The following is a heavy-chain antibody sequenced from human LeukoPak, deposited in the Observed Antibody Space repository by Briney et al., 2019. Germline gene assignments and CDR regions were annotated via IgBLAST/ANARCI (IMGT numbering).Heavy chain of an antibody. Sequence: GGSLRLSCAASGFTFSSYSMNWVRQAPGKGLVWVSSINNVGSHIYYADSVRGRFIISRDNAKNSFFLQMSNLRAEDTAVYYCARDPTHYLRYGYFDYWGQGILVTVSS. V-gene: IGHV3-21*01. J-gene: IGHJ4*02. CDR2: INNVGSHI. D-gene: IGHD3-9*01. CDR3: ARDPTHYLRYGYFDY. CDR1: GFTFSSYS.